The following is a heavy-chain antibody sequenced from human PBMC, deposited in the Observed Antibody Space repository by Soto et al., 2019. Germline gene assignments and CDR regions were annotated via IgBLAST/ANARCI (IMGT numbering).Heavy chain of an antibody. J-gene: IGHJ4*02. CDR1: GGSISSYC. Sequence: PSETLSLTCTVSGGSISSYCWSWIRQPPGKGLERIVYIYYSGSTNYNPSLKSRVTISVDTSKNQFSLKLSSLTAADTAVYYCARDRGYPRHSRYFDYWGQGTLVTVS. CDR3: ARDRGYPRHSRYFDY. D-gene: IGHD6-13*01. CDR2: IYYSGST. V-gene: IGHV4-59*01.